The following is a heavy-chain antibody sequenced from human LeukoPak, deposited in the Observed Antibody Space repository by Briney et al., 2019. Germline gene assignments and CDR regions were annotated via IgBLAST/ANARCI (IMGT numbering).Heavy chain of an antibody. J-gene: IGHJ4*02. D-gene: IGHD3-10*01. V-gene: IGHV1-2*02. Sequence: GASVKVSCKASGYTFTGYYMHWVRQAPGQGLEWMGWINPNSGCTNYAQKLQGRVTMTTDTSTSTAYMELRSLRSDDTAVYYCARVPNRFGETLDYWGQGTLVTVSS. CDR1: GYTFTGYY. CDR3: ARVPNRFGETLDY. CDR2: INPNSGCT.